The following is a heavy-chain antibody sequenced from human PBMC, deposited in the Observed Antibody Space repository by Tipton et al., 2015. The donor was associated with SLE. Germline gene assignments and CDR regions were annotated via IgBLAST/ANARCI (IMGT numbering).Heavy chain of an antibody. Sequence: GSLRLSCAASGFIFSNYGMHWVRQAPGKGLEWVSTINAAGGSTYYADSMEGRFTISRDNSKSTLYLQLNNLRVEDTAVYYCAKGKYAAAGDYFDAWGQGTLVTVSS. J-gene: IGHJ4*02. V-gene: IGHV3-23*01. D-gene: IGHD6-13*01. CDR3: AKGKYAAAGDYFDA. CDR2: INAAGGST. CDR1: GFIFSNYG.